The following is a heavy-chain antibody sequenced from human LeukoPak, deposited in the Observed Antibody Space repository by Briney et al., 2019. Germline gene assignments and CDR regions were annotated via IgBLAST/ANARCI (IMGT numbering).Heavy chain of an antibody. CDR3: AKEGYYDSSGYPGGY. CDR1: GFTFSSYG. V-gene: IGHV3-30*02. Sequence: PGGSLRLSCVASGFTFSSYGMHWVRQAPGKGLEWVAFIRYDGSNKYYADSVKGRFTISRDNSKNTLYLQMNSLRAEDTAVYYCAKEGYYDSSGYPGGYWGQGTLVTVSS. CDR2: IRYDGSNK. J-gene: IGHJ4*02. D-gene: IGHD3-22*01.